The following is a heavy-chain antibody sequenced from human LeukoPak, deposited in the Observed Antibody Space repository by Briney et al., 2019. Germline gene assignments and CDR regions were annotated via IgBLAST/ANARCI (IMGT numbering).Heavy chain of an antibody. CDR1: GYTLTELS. D-gene: IGHD3-10*01. V-gene: IGHV1-24*01. CDR3: ATHERLYYGSGSYSDY. Sequence: ASVKVSCKVSGYTLTELSMHWVRQAPGKGLEWMGGFDPEDGEIIYAQKFQGRVTMTEDTSTDTAYMELSSLRSEDTAVYYCATHERLYYGSGSYSDYWGQGTLVTVSS. CDR2: FDPEDGEI. J-gene: IGHJ4*02.